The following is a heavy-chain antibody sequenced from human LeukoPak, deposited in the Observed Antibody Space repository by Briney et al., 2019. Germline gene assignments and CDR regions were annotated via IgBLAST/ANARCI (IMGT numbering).Heavy chain of an antibody. CDR3: ARGDSGTTFDY. Sequence: SETLSLTCAVSGDSISSGGYYWSWIRQPPGKGLEWIGEINHSGSTNYNPSLKSRVTISVDTSKNQFSLKLSSVTAADTAVYYCARGDSGTTFDYWGQGTLVTVSS. D-gene: IGHD1-26*01. V-gene: IGHV4-34*01. CDR2: INHSGST. J-gene: IGHJ4*02. CDR1: GDSISSGGYY.